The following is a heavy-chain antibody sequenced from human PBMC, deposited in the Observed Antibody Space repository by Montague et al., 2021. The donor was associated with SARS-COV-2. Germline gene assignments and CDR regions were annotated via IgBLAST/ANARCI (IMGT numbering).Heavy chain of an antibody. J-gene: IGHJ4*02. CDR1: GFTFSSYD. V-gene: IGHV3-13*04. CDR3: ARGDRTGWQTDY. CDR2: INTAGDT. D-gene: IGHD6-19*01. Sequence: SLRLSCAASGFTFSSYDMHWVRQATGKGLGCVSIINTAGDTYYPGSVKGRFTISRDNAKNSLYLQMNSLRAGDTAVYYCARGDRTGWQTDYWGQGTLATVSS.